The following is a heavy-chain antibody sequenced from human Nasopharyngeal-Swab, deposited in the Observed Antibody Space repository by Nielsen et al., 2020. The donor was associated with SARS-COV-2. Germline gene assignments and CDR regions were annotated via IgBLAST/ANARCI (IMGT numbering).Heavy chain of an antibody. J-gene: IGHJ5*02. Sequence: GGSLRLSCVASGFSFRSYWMTWVRQAPGKGREGVANIKGDGSDEKYADSVKGLFTISRDNARDSLFLQMHSLSVEDTAVYFCARLHSTATTESWGQGTRVTVSS. D-gene: IGHD1-26*01. CDR2: IKGDGSDE. CDR3: ARLHSTATTES. V-gene: IGHV3-7*01. CDR1: GFSFRSYW.